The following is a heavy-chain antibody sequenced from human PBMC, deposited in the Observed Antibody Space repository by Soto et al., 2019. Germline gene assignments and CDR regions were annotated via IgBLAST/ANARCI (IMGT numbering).Heavy chain of an antibody. Sequence: GGSLRLSCAASAFTFPSYWIHWVRQAPGKGLAWVSRINSDGTTTNYADSVRGRFTISRDNAKNTVYLQLNSLRGEDTAVYYCARERIAADHGMDVWGQGTTVTVSS. D-gene: IGHD6-25*01. J-gene: IGHJ6*02. CDR1: AFTFPSYW. CDR3: ARERIAADHGMDV. CDR2: INSDGTTT. V-gene: IGHV3-74*01.